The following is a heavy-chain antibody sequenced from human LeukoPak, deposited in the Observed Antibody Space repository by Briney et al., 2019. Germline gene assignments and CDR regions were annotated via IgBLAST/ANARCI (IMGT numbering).Heavy chain of an antibody. CDR3: ARGSGGEMATTTDFDY. V-gene: IGHV4-59*12. D-gene: IGHD5-24*01. Sequence: SETLSLTCTVSGGSISSYYWSWIRQPPGKGLEWIGYIYYSGSTNYNPSLKSRVTISVDTSKNQFSLKLSSVTAADTAVYYCARGSGGEMATTTDFDYWGQGTLVTVSS. CDR2: IYYSGST. J-gene: IGHJ4*02. CDR1: GGSISSYY.